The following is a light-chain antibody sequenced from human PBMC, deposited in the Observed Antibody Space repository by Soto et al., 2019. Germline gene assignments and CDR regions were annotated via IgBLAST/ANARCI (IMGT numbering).Light chain of an antibody. CDR1: SSDIGAYNY. Sequence: QSVMTQPAYVSGSPGQSITISCTGTSSDIGAYNYVSWYQHRPGKAPNLIIYDVTNRPSGVSARFSGSKSGNAASLTISGLQTEDEADYYCSSFTGSSTLVFGIGTKLTVL. J-gene: IGLJ2*01. CDR2: DVT. V-gene: IGLV2-14*01. CDR3: SSFTGSSTLV.